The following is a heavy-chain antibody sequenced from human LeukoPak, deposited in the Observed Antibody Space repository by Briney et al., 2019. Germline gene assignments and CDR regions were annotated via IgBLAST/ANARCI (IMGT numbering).Heavy chain of an antibody. V-gene: IGHV3-23*01. CDR1: GFTFSSYA. CDR2: ISGSGGST. Sequence: PGGSLRLSCAASGFTFSSYAMSWVRQAPGKGLEWVSSISGSGGSTYYADSVKGRFTISRDNSKNTLYLQMNSLRAEDTAVYYCAKHDRYIGSSKWEFDYWGQGTLVTVSS. D-gene: IGHD3-9*01. CDR3: AKHDRYIGSSKWEFDY. J-gene: IGHJ4*02.